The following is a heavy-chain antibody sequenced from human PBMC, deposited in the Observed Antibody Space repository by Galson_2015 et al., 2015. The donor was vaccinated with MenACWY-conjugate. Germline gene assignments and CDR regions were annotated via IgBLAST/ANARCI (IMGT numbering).Heavy chain of an antibody. D-gene: IGHD4-11*01. CDR1: GFTFSSAW. J-gene: IGHJ4*02. CDR3: TADVSGYSAYSVADY. CDR2: IKNKAAGGTT. Sequence: SLRLSCAASGFTFSSAWMHWVRQAPGKGLEWVGRIKNKAAGGTTDYAAPVKGSFTISRNDPEKTLYLQISSLKIEDTAVYYCTADVSGYSAYSVADYWGQGTLVTVSS. V-gene: IGHV3-15*07.